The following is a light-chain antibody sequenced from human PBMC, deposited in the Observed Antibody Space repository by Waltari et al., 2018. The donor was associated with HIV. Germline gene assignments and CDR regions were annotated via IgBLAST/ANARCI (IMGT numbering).Light chain of an antibody. CDR1: QTVDSD. CDR3: QQYNNWPYT. J-gene: IGKJ2*01. CDR2: GAS. V-gene: IGKV3-15*01. Sequence: ERVMTQSPTTLSVSPGERATLSCRASQTVDSDLAWYQQRPGQPPRLLISGASTRATGILARFSGSGSGTEFTLTINSLQSEDFAVYYCQQYNNWPYTFGQGTRLDIK.